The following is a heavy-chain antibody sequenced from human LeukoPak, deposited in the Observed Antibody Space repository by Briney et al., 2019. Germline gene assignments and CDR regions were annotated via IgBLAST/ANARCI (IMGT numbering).Heavy chain of an antibody. J-gene: IGHJ4*02. D-gene: IGHD3-3*01. Sequence: GGSLRLSCAASGFTFSSYGMTWVRQAPGKGLEWVGFIRSKGSGGTIEYAASVKGRFTLSRDDSKSIVSLQMNSLQSEDTAVYYCVKGRTRADSWGQGTLVTVSS. CDR1: GFTFSSYG. CDR3: VKGRTRADS. CDR2: IRSKGSGGTI. V-gene: IGHV3-49*04.